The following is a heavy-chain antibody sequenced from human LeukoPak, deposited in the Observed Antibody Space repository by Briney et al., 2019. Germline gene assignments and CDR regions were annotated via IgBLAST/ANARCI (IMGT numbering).Heavy chain of an antibody. CDR2: ISGSSSAI. CDR3: ATYSGYDRIFDH. V-gene: IGHV3-48*01. D-gene: IGHD5-12*01. CDR1: GFTFSTYG. Sequence: GGSLRLSCAAPGFTFSTYGMNWVRQAPGKGLEWVSYISGSSSAIYYTDSVKGRFTISRDNAEKSVYLQMNGLRAEDTAVYYCATYSGYDRIFDHWGQGTLVTVSS. J-gene: IGHJ4*02.